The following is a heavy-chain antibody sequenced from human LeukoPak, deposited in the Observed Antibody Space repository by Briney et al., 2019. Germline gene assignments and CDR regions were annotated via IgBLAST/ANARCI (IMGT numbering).Heavy chain of an antibody. CDR1: GFIFGSHG. CDR3: AKAKPELMSGWNYFDS. CDR2: ISWNSGSR. V-gene: IGHV3-9*01. D-gene: IGHD6-19*01. J-gene: IGHJ4*02. Sequence: GGSLRLSCAASGFIFGSHGMHWVRQVPGKGLEWVSGISWNSGSRLYADSVRGRFTIDRDNANNSLHLQVDFLRPEDTAVYYCAKAKPELMSGWNYFDSWGQGALVTVSS.